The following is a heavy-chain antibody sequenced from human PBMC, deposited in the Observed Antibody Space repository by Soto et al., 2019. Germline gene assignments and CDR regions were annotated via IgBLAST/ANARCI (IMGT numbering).Heavy chain of an antibody. CDR2: ISGSGGST. CDR1: VFTFSSYA. V-gene: IGHV3-23*01. CDR3: ANLRVYDRALTDY. D-gene: IGHD3-22*01. J-gene: IGHJ4*02. Sequence: EVQLLESGGGLVQPGGSLRLSCAASVFTFSSYAMRWVRQAPGQVLAWVSAISGSGGSTYYADSVKGRFTIARDHSKNTLYLHMNSLSAEDTAVYYCANLRVYDRALTDYWGQGTLVTVSS.